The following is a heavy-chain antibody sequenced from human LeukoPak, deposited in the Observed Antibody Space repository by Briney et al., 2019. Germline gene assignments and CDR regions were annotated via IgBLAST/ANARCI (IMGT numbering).Heavy chain of an antibody. CDR2: INHSGST. CDR1: GGSFSGYY. V-gene: IGHV4-34*01. Sequence: SETLSLTCAVYGGSFSGYYWSWIRQPPGKGLEWIGEINHSGSTNYNPSLKSRVTMSVDTSKDQFSLKLSSVTAADTAVYYCARVPFWSGYYLDYWGQGTLVTVSS. D-gene: IGHD3-3*01. J-gene: IGHJ4*02. CDR3: ARVPFWSGYYLDY.